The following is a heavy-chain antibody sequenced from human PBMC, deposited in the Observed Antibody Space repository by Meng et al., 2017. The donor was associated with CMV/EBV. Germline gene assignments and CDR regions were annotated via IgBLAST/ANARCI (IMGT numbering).Heavy chain of an antibody. CDR3: ARSLRINCSGGSCYSDY. CDR1: GFTFSSYS. D-gene: IGHD2-15*01. J-gene: IGHJ4*02. Sequence: EVQLVESGGGLVKPGWSLRLSCAASGFTFSSYSMNWARQAPGKGLDWVSSISSSSSYIYYADSVKGRFTISRDNAKNSLYLQMNSLRAEDTAVYYCARSLRINCSGGSCYSDYWGQGTLVTVSS. CDR2: ISSSSSYI. V-gene: IGHV3-21*01.